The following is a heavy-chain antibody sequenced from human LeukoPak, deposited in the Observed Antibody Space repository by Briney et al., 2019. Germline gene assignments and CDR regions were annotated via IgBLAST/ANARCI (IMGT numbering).Heavy chain of an antibody. CDR1: GFTFSSYR. D-gene: IGHD5-18*01. Sequence: GGSLRLSCAASGFTFSSYRMHRVRQAPGKGLVWVSRIKSDGSTTTYADSVKGRFTISRDNAKNTLYLQMNSLRAEDTAVYYCARVVDTHFDYWGQGTLVTVSS. CDR2: IKSDGSTT. V-gene: IGHV3-74*01. J-gene: IGHJ4*02. CDR3: ARVVDTHFDY.